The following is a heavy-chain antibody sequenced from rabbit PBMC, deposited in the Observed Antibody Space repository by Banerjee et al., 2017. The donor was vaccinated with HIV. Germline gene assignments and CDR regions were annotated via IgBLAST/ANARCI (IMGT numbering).Heavy chain of an antibody. Sequence: QSLEESGGDLVKPEGSLTLTCTASGFSFSSSYYMCWVRQAPGKGLEWIACIDTGSSGTTYYASWAKGRFTISKASSTTVTLQMTSLTAADTATYFCAREDYDDHGDFVGYYSSLWGPGTLVTVS. CDR2: IDTGSSGTT. CDR3: AREDYDDHGDFVGYYSSL. CDR1: GFSFSSSYY. D-gene: IGHD2-1*01. V-gene: IGHV1S40*01. J-gene: IGHJ4*01.